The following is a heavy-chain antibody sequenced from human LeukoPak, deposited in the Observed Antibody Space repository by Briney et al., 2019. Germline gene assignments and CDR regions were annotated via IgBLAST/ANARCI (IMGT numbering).Heavy chain of an antibody. D-gene: IGHD1-26*01. Sequence: PSETLSLTCTVSGASISSYYWSWVRQPPGKGMEWIGYIYYSVTTNYNPSLKSRITMSVDRSKNQFSLKLTSLTAADTAVYYCASSHGRSYPQYYFDYWGQGTLVTVSS. CDR2: IYYSVTT. V-gene: IGHV4-59*01. CDR3: ASSHGRSYPQYYFDY. J-gene: IGHJ4*02. CDR1: GASISSYY.